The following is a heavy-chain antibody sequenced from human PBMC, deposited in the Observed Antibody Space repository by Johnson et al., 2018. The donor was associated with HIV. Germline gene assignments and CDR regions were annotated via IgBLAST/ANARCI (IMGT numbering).Heavy chain of an antibody. V-gene: IGHV3-11*01. CDR3: AKDIYRLPYSGSYYSISAFDI. J-gene: IGHJ3*02. Sequence: QVQLVESGGGLVKPGGSLKLSCATSGFTFSDYYMSWIRQAPGKGLEWLSYISNSAITFYYADSVKGRFTISRDNAKNSLYPQMHSLRAEDTALYYCAKDIYRLPYSGSYYSISAFDIWGQGAKVTVSS. CDR2: ISNSAITF. D-gene: IGHD1-26*01. CDR1: GFTFSDYY.